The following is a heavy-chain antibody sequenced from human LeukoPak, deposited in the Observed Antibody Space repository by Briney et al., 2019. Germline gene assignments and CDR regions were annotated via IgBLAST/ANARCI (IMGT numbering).Heavy chain of an antibody. Sequence: GVSLSLSCTASQFTFSSSTVMGLRQARGKGLQGVSSIKNNGDWTTYGCYVKGRFNISRDNPKNTLYLQMNSLRAEDTAVYYCGKTSRQGGVLYDAYFQRLRQG. CDR1: QFTFSSST. V-gene: IGHV3-23*02. J-gene: IGHJ1*01. D-gene: IGHD2-2*02. CDR2: IKNNGDWT. CDR3: GKTSRQGGVLYDAYFQR.